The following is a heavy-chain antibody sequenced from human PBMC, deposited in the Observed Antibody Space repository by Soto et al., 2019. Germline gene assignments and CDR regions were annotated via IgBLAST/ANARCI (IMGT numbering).Heavy chain of an antibody. CDR2: ISYDVTNK. CDR1: GFSFSGYG. D-gene: IGHD6-19*01. V-gene: IGHV3-30*18. Sequence: QVQLVESGGGVVQPGRSLRLSCAASGFSFSGYGMHWVRQAPGKGLEWVAVISYDVTNKYYADSVKGRFTISRDNSKNTLYLQMNSLRAEDTAVYYCAKDLRIAVAGTDYFDSWGQGTLVTVSS. CDR3: AKDLRIAVAGTDYFDS. J-gene: IGHJ4*02.